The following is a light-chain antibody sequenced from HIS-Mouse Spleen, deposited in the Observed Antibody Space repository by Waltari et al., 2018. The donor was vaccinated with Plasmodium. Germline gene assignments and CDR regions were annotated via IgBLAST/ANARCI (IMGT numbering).Light chain of an antibody. CDR1: QGVSSN. CDR3: QQYNNWSFT. Sequence: EIVMTQSPATLSVPPWETATLSCRASQGVSSNLTWYQQKPGKAPRLLIYGASTRATGIPARFSGSGSGTEFTLTISSLQSEDFAVYYCQQYNNWSFTFGPGTKVDIK. J-gene: IGKJ3*01. CDR2: GAS. V-gene: IGKV3-15*01.